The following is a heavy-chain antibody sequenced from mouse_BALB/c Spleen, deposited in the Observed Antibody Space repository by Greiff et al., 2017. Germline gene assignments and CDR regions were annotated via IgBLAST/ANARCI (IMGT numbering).Heavy chain of an antibody. D-gene: IGHD3-1*01. CDR2: INPGSGGT. V-gene: IGHV1-54*01. CDR3: ARQLGLTFAY. Sequence: QVQLKESGAELVRPGTSVKVSCKASGYAFTNYLIEWVKQRPGQGLEWIGVINPGSGGTNYNEKFKGKATLTADKSSSTAYMQLSSLTSDDSAVYFCARQLGLTFAYWGQGTLVTVSA. CDR1: GYAFTNYL. J-gene: IGHJ3*01.